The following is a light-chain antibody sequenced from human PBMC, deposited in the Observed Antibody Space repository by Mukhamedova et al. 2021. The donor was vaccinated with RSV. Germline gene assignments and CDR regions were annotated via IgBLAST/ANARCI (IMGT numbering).Light chain of an antibody. CDR1: SRDVGGYNY. Sequence: TISCTGTSRDVGGYNYVSWYQQHPGKAPKLMIYDVSNRPSGVSNRFSGSKSGNTASLTISGLQAEDEADYYCSSYTSSSTLNVV. CDR2: DVS. J-gene: IGLJ2*01. V-gene: IGLV2-14*03. CDR3: SSYTSSSTLNVV.